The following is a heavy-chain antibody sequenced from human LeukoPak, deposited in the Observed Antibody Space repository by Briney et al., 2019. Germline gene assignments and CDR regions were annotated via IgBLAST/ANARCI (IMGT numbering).Heavy chain of an antibody. CDR2: IWYDGSNK. D-gene: IGHD3-10*01. CDR3: AGNYGPYYFDY. J-gene: IGHJ4*02. Sequence: GGSLRLSCAASGFTFSNYGMHWVRQAPGKGLEWVAVIWYDGSNKYYADSVKGRLTISRDDSKNTLYLQMNSLRAADTAVYYCAGNYGPYYFDYWGQGTLVTVSS. CDR1: GFTFSNYG. V-gene: IGHV3-33*01.